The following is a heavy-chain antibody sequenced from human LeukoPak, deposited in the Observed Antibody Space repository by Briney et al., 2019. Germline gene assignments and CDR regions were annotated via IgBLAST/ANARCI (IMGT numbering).Heavy chain of an antibody. J-gene: IGHJ6*02. Sequence: GGSLRLSCAASGFTFSSYALHWVRQAPAKGLEWVAVIWYDGSNKYYANSVKGRFTISRDNSKNTLYRQMNSLRAEDTAVYYCARVGCSSTSCYNYYYYGMDVWGQGTTVTVSS. CDR1: GFTFSSYA. V-gene: IGHV3-33*08. D-gene: IGHD2-2*02. CDR2: IWYDGSNK. CDR3: ARVGCSSTSCYNYYYYGMDV.